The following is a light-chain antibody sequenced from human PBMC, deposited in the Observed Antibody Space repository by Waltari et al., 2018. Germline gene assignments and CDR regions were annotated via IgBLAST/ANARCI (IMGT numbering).Light chain of an antibody. Sequence: QAVLTQSPSVSGTPGQRVTISCSGGNSNIGSNTVNWYKQLPGSAPRLLIYSDSQRPSGVPDRFSGSKSGTSASLAISGLQSEDEADYYCAAWDDSLSGFTVFGSGTKVTVL. CDR3: AAWDDSLSGFTV. V-gene: IGLV1-44*01. CDR1: NSNIGSNT. CDR2: SDS. J-gene: IGLJ6*01.